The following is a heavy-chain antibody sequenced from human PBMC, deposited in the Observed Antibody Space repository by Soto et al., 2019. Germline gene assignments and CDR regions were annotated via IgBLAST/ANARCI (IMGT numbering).Heavy chain of an antibody. J-gene: IGHJ6*02. V-gene: IGHV5-51*01. Sequence: PGESLKISCKGSGYSFTSYWIGWVRQMPGKGLEWMGIIYPGDSDTRYSPSFQGQVTISADKSISTAYLQWSSLKASDTAMYYCASRSRLRGVYYYYVMDVCGQGTTVTVSS. CDR3: ASRSRLRGVYYYYVMDV. D-gene: IGHD4-17*01. CDR1: GYSFTSYW. CDR2: IYPGDSDT.